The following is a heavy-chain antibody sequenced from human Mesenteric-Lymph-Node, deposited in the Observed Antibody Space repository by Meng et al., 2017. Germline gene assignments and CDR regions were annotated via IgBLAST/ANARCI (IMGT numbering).Heavy chain of an antibody. J-gene: IGHJ5*02. V-gene: IGHV3-30*04. CDR2: ISYDGSNK. D-gene: IGHD6-13*01. Sequence: GGSLRLSCAASGFTFSSYAMHWVRQAPGKGLEWVAVISYDGSNKYYADSVKGRFTISRDNSKNTLYLQMNSLRAEDTAVYYCTRGLGSSPLNPWGQGTLVTVSS. CDR3: TRGLGSSPLNP. CDR1: GFTFSSYA.